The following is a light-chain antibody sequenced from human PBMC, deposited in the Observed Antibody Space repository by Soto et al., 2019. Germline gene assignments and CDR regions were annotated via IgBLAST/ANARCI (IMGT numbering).Light chain of an antibody. CDR2: GAS. Sequence: EIVMTQSTATLSVSPGERATLSCRASQSVSSNLAWYQQKPGQAPRLLIYGASTRATGIPARFSGSGSGTEFNLTISSLQSEDFAVYYCQRYNNWPPAWTFGQGNKEEIK. J-gene: IGKJ1*01. CDR3: QRYNNWPPAWT. V-gene: IGKV3-15*01. CDR1: QSVSSN.